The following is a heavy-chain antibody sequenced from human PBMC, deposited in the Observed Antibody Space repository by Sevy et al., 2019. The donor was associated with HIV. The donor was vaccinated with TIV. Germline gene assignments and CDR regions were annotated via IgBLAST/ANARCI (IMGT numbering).Heavy chain of an antibody. CDR2: ISYDGIIK. J-gene: IGHJ4*02. CDR1: GFTFNTHA. Sequence: GGSLRLSCAASGFTFNTHAMHWVRQAPGKGLEWVALISYDGIIKYYADSVKGRLTISRDNSKNTLSLKMNSLRIEDTAVYYCAREVGYTSAWSPGNYWGQGTLVTVSS. V-gene: IGHV3-30*04. CDR3: AREVGYTSAWSPGNY. D-gene: IGHD6-19*01.